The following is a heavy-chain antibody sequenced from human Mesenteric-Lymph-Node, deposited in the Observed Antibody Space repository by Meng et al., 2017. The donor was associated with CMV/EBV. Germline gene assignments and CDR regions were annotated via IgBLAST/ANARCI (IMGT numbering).Heavy chain of an antibody. D-gene: IGHD6-6*01. V-gene: IGHV4-31*01. CDR1: GGSISSGGYY. Sequence: SETLSLTCTVSGGSISSGGYYWSWLRQNPGKGLEWIGYIYYSRSTYYNPSLKSPVTISEDTSQNQFTLKPSSVTAADTAVYYSARLYSSSSRAIDHWGQGTLVTVSS. J-gene: IGHJ4*02. CDR2: IYYSRST. CDR3: ARLYSSSSRAIDH.